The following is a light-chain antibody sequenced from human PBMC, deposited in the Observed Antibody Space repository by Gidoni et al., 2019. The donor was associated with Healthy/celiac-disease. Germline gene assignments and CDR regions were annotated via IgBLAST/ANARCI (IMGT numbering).Light chain of an antibody. CDR2: DAS. CDR3: QQRSNWPPLT. CDR1: QSVSSS. V-gene: IGKV3-11*01. J-gene: IGKJ5*01. Sequence: EIVLTHSPATLSLSPGERAPLSCRASQSVSSSVAWYQQKPGQAPRLLIYDASNRATGIPARFSGRGSGTDFTLTISSLEPEDFAVYYCQQRSNWPPLTFGQGTRLEIK.